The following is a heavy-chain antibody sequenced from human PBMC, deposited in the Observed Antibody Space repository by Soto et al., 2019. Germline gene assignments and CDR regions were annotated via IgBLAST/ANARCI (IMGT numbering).Heavy chain of an antibody. D-gene: IGHD3-16*01. CDR1: GGSVSNDNFY. Sequence: SETLSLTCTVSGGSVSNDNFYWSWIRQPPGKGLEWIGYVHSSGITNYNPSLKRRVTISVDTSRNQFSLRLSSVTAADTAVYYCARGLTMGQLPSHFDHWGQGTLVNV. J-gene: IGHJ5*02. V-gene: IGHV4-61*01. CDR3: ARGLTMGQLPSHFDH. CDR2: VHSSGIT.